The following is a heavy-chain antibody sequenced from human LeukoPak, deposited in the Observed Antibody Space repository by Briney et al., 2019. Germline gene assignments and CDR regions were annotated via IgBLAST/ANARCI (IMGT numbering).Heavy chain of an antibody. J-gene: IGHJ6*03. V-gene: IGHV4-4*07. D-gene: IGHD5-18*01. CDR3: ARTTEGGYTYDYFYYYYMDV. Sequence: PSETLSLTCTVSGGSISFYYWSWIRQSAGKGLQWIGRIYTSGSTDYNPSLKSRVTMSVDTSKNQFSLKLSSVTAADTAVYFCARTTEGGYTYDYFYYYYMDVWGKGTTVIISS. CDR2: IYTSGST. CDR1: GGSISFYY.